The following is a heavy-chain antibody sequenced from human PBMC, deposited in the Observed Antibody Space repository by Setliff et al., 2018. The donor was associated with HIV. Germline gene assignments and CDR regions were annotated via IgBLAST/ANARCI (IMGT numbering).Heavy chain of an antibody. J-gene: IGHJ5*02. D-gene: IGHD1-26*01. Sequence: PGGSLRLSCAASGFKFSSYEMNWVRQAPGKGLEWISYIRSSGSPIYYVDSVKGRFTISRDNARTSLYLEMSSLRVEDTAVYLCANLWEVGAWGQGTLVTVSS. CDR2: IRSSGSPI. CDR1: GFKFSSYE. V-gene: IGHV3-48*03. CDR3: ANLWEVGA.